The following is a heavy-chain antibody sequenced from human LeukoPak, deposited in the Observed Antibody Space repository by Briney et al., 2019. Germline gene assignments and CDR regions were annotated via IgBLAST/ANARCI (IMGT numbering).Heavy chain of an antibody. CDR2: ISYDGSNK. V-gene: IGHV3-30-3*01. J-gene: IGHJ4*02. D-gene: IGHD2-15*01. Sequence: PGRSLRLSCATSGFTSSSYAMHWVRQAPGKGLEWVAVISYDGSNKYYADSVKGRFTISRDNSKNTLYLQMNSLRAEDTAVYYCARGLGYCSGGSCYSHFAFDYWGQGTLVTVSS. CDR3: ARGLGYCSGGSCYSHFAFDY. CDR1: GFTSSSYA.